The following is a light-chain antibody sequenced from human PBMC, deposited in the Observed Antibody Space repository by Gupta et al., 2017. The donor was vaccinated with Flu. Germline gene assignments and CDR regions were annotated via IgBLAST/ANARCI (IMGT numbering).Light chain of an antibody. CDR1: QSLSSNY. CDR3: QQYGRSPPYS. CDR2: GAS. V-gene: IGKV3-20*01. Sequence: EVVLTQSPGTLSLSPWERATLSCRASQSLSSNYLAWYQQKPGQAPRLLIYGASDRAAGVPDRFSGSGSGTDFTLTISRLEPEDFAVYYCQQYGRSPPYSFGRGTKLEIK. J-gene: IGKJ2*03.